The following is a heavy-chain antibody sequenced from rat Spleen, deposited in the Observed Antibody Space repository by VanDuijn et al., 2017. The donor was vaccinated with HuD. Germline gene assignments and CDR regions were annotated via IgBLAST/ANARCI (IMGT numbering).Heavy chain of an antibody. V-gene: IGHV5-31*01. CDR2: ITNTGGST. Sequence: EVQLVESGGGLVQPGRSLKLSCVASGFTFNNYWMTWIRQAPGKGLEWVASITNTGGSTYYPDSVKGRFTISRDNAKSTLYLQMNSLRSKDTATYYCTRDKVYYYSSYIYYFDYWGQGVMVTVSS. CDR1: GFTFNNYW. D-gene: IGHD1-2*01. J-gene: IGHJ2*01. CDR3: TRDKVYYYSSYIYYFDY.